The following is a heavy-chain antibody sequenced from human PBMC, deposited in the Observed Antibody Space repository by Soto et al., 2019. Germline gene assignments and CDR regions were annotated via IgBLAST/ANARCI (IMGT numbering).Heavy chain of an antibody. CDR1: GYSFTNYG. CDR2: ISAYNGNT. CDR3: ARDRGVAPPVAGNTHYYYYMDV. D-gene: IGHD6-19*01. V-gene: IGHV1-18*01. J-gene: IGHJ6*03. Sequence: QDQLVQSGVEVKKPGASVKVSCKASGYSFTNYGITWVRQAPGQGFEWMGWISAYNGNTNYAQKFQGRVTMTTDASTRQAYLELRSLRSDDTAVYYCARDRGVAPPVAGNTHYYYYMDVWGKGTTVTVSS.